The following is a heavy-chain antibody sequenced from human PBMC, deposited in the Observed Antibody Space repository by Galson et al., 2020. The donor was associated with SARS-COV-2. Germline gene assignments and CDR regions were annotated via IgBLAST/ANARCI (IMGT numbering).Heavy chain of an antibody. Sequence: GESLKISCAASGFTFKTAWMSWVRQVPGKGLEWVARIRSKDDYGTTEYAAPVKGRFTISRDDLKRTLYLQMNSLKTEDTGVYFCTIDPPYGRGANYYGRWGQGTLVTVSS. CDR1: GFTFKTAW. CDR2: IRSKDDYGTT. J-gene: IGHJ4*02. D-gene: IGHD3-22*01. CDR3: TIDPPYGRGANYYGR. V-gene: IGHV3-15*01.